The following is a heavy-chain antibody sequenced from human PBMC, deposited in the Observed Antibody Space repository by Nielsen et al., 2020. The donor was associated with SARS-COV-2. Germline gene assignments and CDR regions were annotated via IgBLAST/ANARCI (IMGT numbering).Heavy chain of an antibody. Sequence: SETLSLTCTVSGGSISSYYWSWIRQPPGKGLEWIGYIYYSGSTNYNPSLKSRVTISVDTSTNQFSLKLSPVTAADTAVYYCARHFAKEYYFDYWGQGTLVTVSS. V-gene: IGHV4-59*08. CDR2: IYYSGST. CDR3: ARHFAKEYYFDY. CDR1: GGSISSYY. J-gene: IGHJ4*02.